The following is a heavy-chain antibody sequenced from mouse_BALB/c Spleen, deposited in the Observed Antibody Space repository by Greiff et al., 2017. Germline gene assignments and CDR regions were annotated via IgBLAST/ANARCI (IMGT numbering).Heavy chain of an antibody. Sequence: EVQLQESGPGLVKPSQSLSLTCSVTGYSITSGYYWNWIRQFPGNKLEWMGYISYDGSNNYNPSLKNRISITRDTSKNQFFLKLNSVTTEDTATYYCARGGTGRFAYWGQGTLVTVSA. CDR2: ISYDGSN. CDR1: GYSITSGYY. J-gene: IGHJ3*01. CDR3: ARGGTGRFAY. V-gene: IGHV3-6*02. D-gene: IGHD4-1*01.